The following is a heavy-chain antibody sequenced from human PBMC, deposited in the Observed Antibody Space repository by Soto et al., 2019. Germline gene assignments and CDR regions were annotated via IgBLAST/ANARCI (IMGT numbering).Heavy chain of an antibody. CDR2: ISAVTGKT. V-gene: IGHV1-18*01. Sequence: GASVKVSCKASGGTFSSYAISWVRQAPGQGLEWMGGISAVTGKTNYLQKFQGRVTMTRDTSTSTVYMELRRLTSEDTAVYFCARDRAHGLDIWGQGTMVTVSS. J-gene: IGHJ3*02. CDR3: ARDRAHGLDI. CDR1: GGTFSSYA.